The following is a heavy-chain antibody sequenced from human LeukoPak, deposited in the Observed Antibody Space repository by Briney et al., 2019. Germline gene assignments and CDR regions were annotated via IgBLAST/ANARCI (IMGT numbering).Heavy chain of an antibody. CDR2: INSDGSST. CDR3: ARDPTASGFFDY. CDR1: GFTFSSYW. J-gene: IGHJ4*02. Sequence: GGSLRLSCAASGFTFSSYWMHWVRQAPGKGLVWVSRINSDGSSTSYADSVRGRFTISRDNAKNTLYLQMNSLRAEDTAVYYCARDPTASGFFDYWGQGTLVTVSS. V-gene: IGHV3-74*01. D-gene: IGHD6-25*01.